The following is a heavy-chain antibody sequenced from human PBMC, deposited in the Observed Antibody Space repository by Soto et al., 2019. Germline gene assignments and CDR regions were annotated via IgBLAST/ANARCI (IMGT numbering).Heavy chain of an antibody. V-gene: IGHV1-8*01. J-gene: IGHJ6*03. D-gene: IGHD3-3*01. CDR3: ARGSTEKLRSLEWLSYYYYMEV. Sequence: GASVKVSCKASGYTFTSYDINWVRQATGQGLEWMGWMNPNSGNTGYAQKFQGRVTMTRNTSISTAYMELSSLRSEDTAVYYCARGSTEKLRSLEWLSYYYYMEVWGKGTTVTVSS. CDR2: MNPNSGNT. CDR1: GYTFTSYD.